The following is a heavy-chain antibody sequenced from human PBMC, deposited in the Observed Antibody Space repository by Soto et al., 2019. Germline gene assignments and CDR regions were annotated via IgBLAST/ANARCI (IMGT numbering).Heavy chain of an antibody. CDR2: ITGSGVMT. CDR3: AKDLRMIGFCGMDV. V-gene: IGHV3-23*01. Sequence: GGSLRLSCAASGFTFSSYAMSWVRQAPGKGLEWVSGITGSGVMTYYGDSVRGRFTISRDNSKNTLYLQMNSLRAEDTAVYYCAKDLRMIGFCGMDVWGQGTTVSVSS. D-gene: IGHD3-9*01. J-gene: IGHJ6*02. CDR1: GFTFSSYA.